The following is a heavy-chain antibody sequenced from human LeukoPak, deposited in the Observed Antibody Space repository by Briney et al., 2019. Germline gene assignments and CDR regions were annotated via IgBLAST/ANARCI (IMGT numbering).Heavy chain of an antibody. V-gene: IGHV4-59*01. CDR2: IYYSGST. D-gene: IGHD3-9*01. J-gene: IGHJ5*02. Sequence: SETLSLTCTVSGGSISTYYWSWIRQPPGKGLEYIGYIYYSGSTNYNPSLKSRVTISVDTSKNQFSLKLSSVTAADTAVYYCARGGDILTGYYGGWFDPWGQGTLVTVSS. CDR3: ARGGDILTGYYGGWFDP. CDR1: GGSISTYY.